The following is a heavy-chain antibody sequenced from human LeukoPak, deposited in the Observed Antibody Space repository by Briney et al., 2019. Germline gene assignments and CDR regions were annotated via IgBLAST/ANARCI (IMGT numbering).Heavy chain of an antibody. J-gene: IGHJ4*02. V-gene: IGHV1-69*05. CDR1: GGTFSSYA. Sequence: SVKVSCKASGGTFSSYAISWVRQAPGQGLEWMGRIIPIFGTANYAQKFQGRVTITTDESTSTAYMELSSLRSEDTAVYYCARSGIPNYDFWSGPFNYWGQGTLVTVSS. D-gene: IGHD3-3*01. CDR2: IIPIFGTA. CDR3: ARSGIPNYDFWSGPFNY.